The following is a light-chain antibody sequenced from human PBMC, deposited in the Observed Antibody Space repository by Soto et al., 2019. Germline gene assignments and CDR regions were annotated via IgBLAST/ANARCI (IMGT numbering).Light chain of an antibody. CDR1: QTVSNSY. CDR3: QQYTRSPIT. J-gene: IGKJ5*01. CDR2: GAS. Sequence: EIVLTQSPGTLSLSPGERATLSCRASQTVSNSYLAWYQQKPGQTPRLLIYGASSRATGIPDRFSGSGSGTDFTLTISRLEPEDFAVYYCQQYTRSPITFGQGTRLDIK. V-gene: IGKV3-20*01.